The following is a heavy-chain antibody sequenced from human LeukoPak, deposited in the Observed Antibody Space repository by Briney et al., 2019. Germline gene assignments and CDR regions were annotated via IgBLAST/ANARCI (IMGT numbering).Heavy chain of an antibody. Sequence: GGSLRLYCAVSGFSFSNFWMSWVRQAPGRGLEWVANIHPEGNEKYHVESVKGRFTISRDNTKNLLFLQMNGLRVEDTAVYYCARGDDSSWDHRGQGTLVTVSS. CDR1: GFSFSNFW. V-gene: IGHV3-7*04. CDR3: ARGDDSSWDH. J-gene: IGHJ4*02. D-gene: IGHD1-1*01. CDR2: IHPEGNEK.